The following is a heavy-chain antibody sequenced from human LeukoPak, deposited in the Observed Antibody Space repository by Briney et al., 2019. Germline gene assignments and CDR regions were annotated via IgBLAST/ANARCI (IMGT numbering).Heavy chain of an antibody. CDR1: GFTFSSYG. V-gene: IGHV3-33*01. D-gene: IGHD5-18*01. CDR3: AREDSAELWLTLDY. CDR2: IWYDGSNK. Sequence: PGGSLRLSCAASGFTFSSYGMHWVRQAPGKGLEWVAVIWYDGSNKYYADSVKGRFTISRDNSKNTLYLQMNSLRAEDTAVYYCAREDSAELWLTLDYRGQGTLVTVSS. J-gene: IGHJ4*02.